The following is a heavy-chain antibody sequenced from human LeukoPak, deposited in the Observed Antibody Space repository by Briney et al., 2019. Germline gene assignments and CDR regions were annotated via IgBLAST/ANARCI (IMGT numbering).Heavy chain of an antibody. CDR3: ARGGYYYDSSVPDFDY. CDR2: SNSDGSST. Sequence: PGGSLRLSCAASGFTFSSYWMHWVRQAPGKGLVWVSRSNSDGSSTAYADSVKGRFTISRDNAKNTLYLQMNSLRAEDTAVYYCARGGYYYDSSVPDFDYWGQGTLVTVSS. V-gene: IGHV3-74*01. D-gene: IGHD3-22*01. CDR1: GFTFSSYW. J-gene: IGHJ4*02.